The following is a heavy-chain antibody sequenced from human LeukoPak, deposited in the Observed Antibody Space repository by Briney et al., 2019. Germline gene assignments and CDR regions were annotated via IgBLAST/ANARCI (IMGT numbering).Heavy chain of an antibody. D-gene: IGHD3-3*01. CDR1: GGSISSSSYY. V-gene: IGHV4-39*01. J-gene: IGHJ4*02. Sequence: SETLSLTCTVSGGSISSSSYYWGWIRQPPGKGLEWIGSIYYSGSTYYNPSLKSRVTISVDTSKNQFSLKLSSVTAADTAVYYCARRTQYDFWSGSIFDYWGQGTLVTVSS. CDR3: ARRTQYDFWSGSIFDY. CDR2: IYYSGST.